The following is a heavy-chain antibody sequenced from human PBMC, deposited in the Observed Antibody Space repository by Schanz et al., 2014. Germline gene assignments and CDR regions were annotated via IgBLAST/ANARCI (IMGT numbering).Heavy chain of an antibody. CDR3: AKGMGYCSGGTCYDYYYYGLDV. V-gene: IGHV3-30-3*01. Sequence: QVQLLQFGGGVVQPGRSLRLSCAASGFTFSSYAMHWVRQAPGKGLEWVALISNDGSIKYYADSVEGRFTISRDNSENTLYLQMNSLSADDTAVFYCAKGMGYCSGGTCYDYYYYGLDVWGQGTTVTDSS. J-gene: IGHJ6*02. D-gene: IGHD2-15*01. CDR1: GFTFSSYA. CDR2: ISNDGSIK.